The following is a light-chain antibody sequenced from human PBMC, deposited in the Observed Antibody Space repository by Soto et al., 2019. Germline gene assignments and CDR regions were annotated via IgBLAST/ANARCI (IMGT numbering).Light chain of an antibody. Sequence: QSALTQPASVSGSPGQSITISCTGTSSDVGGYTYVSWYQQHPGKAPKLMIYEVSHRTSGISNRFSGSKSGNTASLTISGLQAEDEADYYCSSYTTGGTLVFGGGTKVTVL. CDR1: SSDVGGYTY. CDR3: SSYTTGGTLV. J-gene: IGLJ2*01. V-gene: IGLV2-14*01. CDR2: EVS.